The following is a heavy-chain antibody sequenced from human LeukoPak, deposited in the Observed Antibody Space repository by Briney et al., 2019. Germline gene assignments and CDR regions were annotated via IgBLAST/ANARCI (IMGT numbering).Heavy chain of an antibody. D-gene: IGHD6-13*01. CDR1: GGSFSGYY. V-gene: IGHV4-34*09. CDR3: ARQNNYIAAAFDY. Sequence: SETLSLTCAVYGGSFSGYYWSWIRQPPGKGLEWIGEINHSGSTNYNPSLKSRVTISVDTSKNQFSLKLSSVTAADTAVYYCARQNNYIAAAFDYWGQGTLVTVSS. CDR2: INHSGST. J-gene: IGHJ4*02.